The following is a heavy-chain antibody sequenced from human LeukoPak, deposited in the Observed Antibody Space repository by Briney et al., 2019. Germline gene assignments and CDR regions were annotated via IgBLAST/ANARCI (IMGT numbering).Heavy chain of an antibody. Sequence: RASETLSLTCAVYGGSFSGYYWSWIRQPPGKGLEWIGYIYYSGSTYYNPSLKSRVTISVDTSKNQFSLKLSSVTAADTAVYYCARVFGPDGSFDPWGQGTLVTVSS. V-gene: IGHV4-30-4*01. CDR1: GGSFSGYY. J-gene: IGHJ5*02. D-gene: IGHD3-16*01. CDR3: ARVFGPDGSFDP. CDR2: IYYSGST.